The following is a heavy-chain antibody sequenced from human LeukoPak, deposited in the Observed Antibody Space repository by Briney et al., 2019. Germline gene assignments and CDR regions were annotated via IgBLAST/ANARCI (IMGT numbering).Heavy chain of an antibody. D-gene: IGHD3-10*01. J-gene: IGHJ4*02. CDR3: ARGDFYGSGSYYIVY. Sequence: PSETLSLTCTVSGGSISTYYWSWVRQPPGKGLEWIGYGYYSGSTDYIPSLKSRVTISVDTSKNQFSLKLTSVTAADTAVYYCARGDFYGSGSYYIVYWGQGTLVTVSS. CDR2: GYYSGST. V-gene: IGHV4-59*12. CDR1: GGSISTYY.